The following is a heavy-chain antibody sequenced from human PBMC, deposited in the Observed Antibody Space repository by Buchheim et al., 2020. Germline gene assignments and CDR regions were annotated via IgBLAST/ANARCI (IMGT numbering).Heavy chain of an antibody. V-gene: IGHV3-7*01. CDR2: IKRDGSEK. CDR3: AREWYSSSCLDY. Sequence: EVQLVESGGGLVQPGGSLRLSCAASGFTFSNYWMSWVRQSPGKGLEWVANIKRDGSEKSFLESVKGRFTISRDNGKNSLYLQMNSLRAEDTAVYYCAREWYSSSCLDYWGQGTL. CDR1: GFTFSNYW. J-gene: IGHJ4*02. D-gene: IGHD6-13*01.